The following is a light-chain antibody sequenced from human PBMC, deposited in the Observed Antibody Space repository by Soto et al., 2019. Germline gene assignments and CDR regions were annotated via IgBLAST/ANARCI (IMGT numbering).Light chain of an antibody. J-gene: IGKJ2*01. Sequence: EIVLTQSPGTLSLSSGERATLSCRASQSVSSSYLAWYQQKPGQAPRLLVYATSSRATGIPDRFSVSGSGTDFTLTISRLEPEDFAVYYRQQYGSSSFTFGQGTKLEIK. CDR2: ATS. CDR1: QSVSSSY. CDR3: QQYGSSSFT. V-gene: IGKV3-20*01.